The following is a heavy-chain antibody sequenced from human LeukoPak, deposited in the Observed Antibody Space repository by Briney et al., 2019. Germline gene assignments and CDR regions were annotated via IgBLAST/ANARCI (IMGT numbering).Heavy chain of an antibody. CDR1: GGSISSSSYY. CDR3: ARHEGWTPYYYYMDV. D-gene: IGHD6-19*01. Sequence: PSETLSRTCTVSGGSISSSSYYWGWIRQPPGKGLEWIGSIYYSGSTYYNASLKSRVTISVDTSKNQFFLKLSSVTAADTAVYYCARHEGWTPYYYYMDVWGKGTTVTVSS. CDR2: IYYSGST. J-gene: IGHJ6*03. V-gene: IGHV4-39*01.